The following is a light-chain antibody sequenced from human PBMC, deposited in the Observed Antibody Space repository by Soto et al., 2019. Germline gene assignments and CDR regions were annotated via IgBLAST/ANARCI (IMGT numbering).Light chain of an antibody. CDR1: YPNIGSNT. V-gene: IGLV1-44*01. CDR2: DNN. Sequence: QSVLTQPPSASGTPGQRATISCSGGYPNIGSNTVNWYHQLPGTAPKLLIYDNNQRPSGVPDRFSGSTSGTSASLAISGLLSEDEADYYCATWDDSLNGVVFGGRTKLTVL. J-gene: IGLJ2*01. CDR3: ATWDDSLNGVV.